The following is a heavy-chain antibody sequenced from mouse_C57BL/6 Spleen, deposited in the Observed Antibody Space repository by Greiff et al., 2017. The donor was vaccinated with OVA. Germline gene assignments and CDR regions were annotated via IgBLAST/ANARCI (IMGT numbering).Heavy chain of an antibody. CDR1: GYTFTSYW. D-gene: IGHD3-2*02. V-gene: IGHV1-61*01. J-gene: IGHJ2*01. CDR2: IYPFDSET. Sequence: VQLQQSGAELVRPGSSVKLSCKASGYTFTSYWMDWVKQRPGQGLEWIGNIYPFDSETHYNQKFKDKATLTVDKSSSTAYMQLSSLTSEDSSVYYCARLEGTAQAFDYWGQGTTLTVSS. CDR3: ARLEGTAQAFDY.